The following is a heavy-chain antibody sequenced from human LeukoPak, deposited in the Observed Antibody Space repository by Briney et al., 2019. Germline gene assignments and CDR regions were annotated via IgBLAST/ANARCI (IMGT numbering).Heavy chain of an antibody. CDR1: GFTFDAFA. CDR3: AKEMVAALFNWFDS. V-gene: IGHV3-9*01. CDR2: VTWNSGNI. D-gene: IGHD2-15*01. Sequence: GGSLRLSCAASGFTFDAFAMHWVRQAPGKGLEWVSGVTWNSGNIDYADSVKGRFTISRDNARNTLYLQMSGLRVDDTAKYYCAKEMVAALFNWFDSWGQGTLVTVSS. J-gene: IGHJ5*01.